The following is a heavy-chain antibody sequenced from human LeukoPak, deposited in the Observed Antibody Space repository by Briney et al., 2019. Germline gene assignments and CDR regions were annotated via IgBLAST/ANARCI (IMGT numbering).Heavy chain of an antibody. CDR2: ISYDGSNK. CDR3: ARVPVGIAAAGTGQDYYGMDV. CDR1: GFTFSSYA. D-gene: IGHD6-13*01. Sequence: AESLRLSCAASGFTFSSYAMHWVRQAPGKGLEWVAVISYDGSNKYYADSVKGRFTISRDNSKNTLYLQMNSLRAEDTAVYYCARVPVGIAAAGTGQDYYGMDVWGQGTPVTVSS. J-gene: IGHJ6*02. V-gene: IGHV3-30-3*01.